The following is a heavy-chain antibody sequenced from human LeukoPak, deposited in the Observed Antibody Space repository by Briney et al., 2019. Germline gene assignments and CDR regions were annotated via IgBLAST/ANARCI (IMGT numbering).Heavy chain of an antibody. J-gene: IGHJ5*02. Sequence: ASVKVSCKASGYTFTSYDINWVRQATGQGLEWMGWMNPNSGNTGYAQKFQGRVTMTRNTSISTAYMELSSLRSEDTAVYYCARGRTGRDGYRRNWFDPWGQGTLVTVSS. V-gene: IGHV1-8*01. CDR3: ARGRTGRDGYRRNWFDP. CDR1: GYTFTSYD. D-gene: IGHD5-24*01. CDR2: MNPNSGNT.